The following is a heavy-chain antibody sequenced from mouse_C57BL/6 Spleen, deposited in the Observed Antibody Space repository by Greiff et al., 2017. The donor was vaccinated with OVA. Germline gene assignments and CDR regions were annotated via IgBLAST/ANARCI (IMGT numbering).Heavy chain of an antibody. CDR1: GYTFTSYW. D-gene: IGHD1-1*01. Sequence: QVQLQQPGAELVRPGTSVKLSCKASGYTFTSYWMHWVKQRPGQGLEWIGVIDPYDSYTNYNQKFKGKATLTVDTSASTAYMQLSSLTSEDSAVYYCARNYGSYYAMDYWGQGTSVTVSS. V-gene: IGHV1-59*01. CDR3: ARNYGSYYAMDY. J-gene: IGHJ4*01. CDR2: IDPYDSYT.